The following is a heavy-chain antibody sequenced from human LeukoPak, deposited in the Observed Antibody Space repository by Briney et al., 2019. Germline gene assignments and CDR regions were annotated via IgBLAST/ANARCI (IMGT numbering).Heavy chain of an antibody. D-gene: IGHD6-13*01. Sequence: GGSLRLSCAASGFTFSSYAMHWVRQAPGKGLEWVAVISYDGSNKYYADSVKGRFTISRDNSKNTLYLQMNSLRAEDTAVYYCARDSKGFDYWGQGTLVTVSS. CDR2: ISYDGSNK. V-gene: IGHV3-30-3*01. CDR1: GFTFSSYA. CDR3: ARDSKGFDY. J-gene: IGHJ4*02.